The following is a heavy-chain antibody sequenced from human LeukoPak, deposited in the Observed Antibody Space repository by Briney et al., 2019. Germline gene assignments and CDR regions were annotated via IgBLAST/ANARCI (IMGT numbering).Heavy chain of an antibody. CDR2: IDSDGSST. CDR3: ARKLEGYDSSDNYQYLDY. D-gene: IGHD3-22*01. J-gene: IGHJ4*02. CDR1: GFTFSRYW. Sequence: GGSLRLSCAASGFTFSRYWMHWVRQAPGKGLVWVSRIDSDGSSTTYADSVKGRFTISRDNAKNTLYLQMNSLRAEDTAVYYCARKLEGYDSSDNYQYLDYWGQGTLVTVSS. V-gene: IGHV3-74*01.